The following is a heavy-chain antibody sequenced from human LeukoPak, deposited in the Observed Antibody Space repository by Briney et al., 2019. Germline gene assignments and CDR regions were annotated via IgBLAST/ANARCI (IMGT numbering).Heavy chain of an antibody. Sequence: GGSLRLSCAASGFTFRNAWMSWVRQAPGKGLEWVGRIKGKTDSGTTDYAAPVKGRFTISRDDSKNTLYLQMNSLKFEDTAVYYCTTAPAQSDYWGQGTLVTVSS. CDR3: TTAPAQSDY. V-gene: IGHV3-15*01. CDR2: IKGKTDSGTT. J-gene: IGHJ4*02. D-gene: IGHD2-2*01. CDR1: GFTFRNAW.